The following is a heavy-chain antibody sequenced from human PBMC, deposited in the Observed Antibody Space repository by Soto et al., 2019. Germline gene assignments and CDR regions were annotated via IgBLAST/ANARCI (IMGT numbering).Heavy chain of an antibody. J-gene: IGHJ5*02. CDR2: IYYSGTT. V-gene: IGHV4-31*03. D-gene: IGHD2-21*01. CDR1: GGSISTTGYY. Sequence: PSETLSLTCTVSGGSISTTGYYWSWIRQRPDRGLEWIGYIYYSGTTYYNPSLQSRVSISVDTSNNQFSLNLRSVTAADTAVYYCATLPPRIVVSLLPIPTWGQGILVTVSS. CDR3: ATLPPRIVVSLLPIPT.